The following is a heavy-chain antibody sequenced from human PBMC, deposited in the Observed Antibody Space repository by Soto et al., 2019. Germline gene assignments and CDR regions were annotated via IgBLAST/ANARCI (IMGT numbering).Heavy chain of an antibody. CDR3: AKGYDILTGYYSVDAFDI. D-gene: IGHD3-9*01. CDR1: GFTFSSYA. V-gene: IGHV3-23*01. CDR2: ISGSGGST. Sequence: GGSLRLSCAASGFTFSSYAMSWVRQAPGKGLEWVSAISGSGGSTYYADSVKGRFTISRDNSKNTLYLQTNSLRAEDTAVYYCAKGYDILTGYYSVDAFDIWGQGTMVTVSS. J-gene: IGHJ3*02.